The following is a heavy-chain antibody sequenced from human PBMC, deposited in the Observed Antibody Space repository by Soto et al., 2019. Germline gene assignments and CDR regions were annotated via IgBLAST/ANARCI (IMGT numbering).Heavy chain of an antibody. CDR3: ARGRPGGYSGYDPHFDY. CDR1: GGSFSGYY. V-gene: IGHV4-34*01. J-gene: IGHJ4*02. Sequence: LALTCAVYGGSFSGYYWSWIRQPPGKGLEWIGEINHSGSTNYNPSLKSRVTISVDTSKNQFSLKLSSVTAADTAVYYCARGRPGGYSGYDPHFDYWGQGTLVTVSS. CDR2: INHSGST. D-gene: IGHD5-12*01.